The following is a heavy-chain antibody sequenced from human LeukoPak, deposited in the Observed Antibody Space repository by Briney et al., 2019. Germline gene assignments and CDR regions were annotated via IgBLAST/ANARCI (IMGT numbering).Heavy chain of an antibody. CDR2: MYYSGST. CDR3: ASSHPLGSNNDYYTPFDY. J-gene: IGHJ4*02. CDR1: GGSISNYY. Sequence: SETLSLTCTVSGGSISNYYWSWIRQPPGKGLEWIGYMYYSGSTNYNPSLKSRVTISVDTSKNQFSLKLSSVTAADTAVYYRASSHPLGSNNDYYTPFDYWGQGTLVTVSS. V-gene: IGHV4-59*01. D-gene: IGHD3-3*01.